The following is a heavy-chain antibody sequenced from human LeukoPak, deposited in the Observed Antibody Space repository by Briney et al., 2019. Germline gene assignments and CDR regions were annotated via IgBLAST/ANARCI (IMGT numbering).Heavy chain of an antibody. Sequence: GGSLRLSCAASGFTFDDYAMHWVRQAPGKGLEWVSGISWNSGSIGYADSVKGRFTISRDNTKNSLYLQMNSLRAEDTAVYYCAKDLEGSGWFPHNYFDYWGQGTLVTVSS. CDR1: GFTFDDYA. D-gene: IGHD6-19*01. CDR2: ISWNSGSI. CDR3: AKDLEGSGWFPHNYFDY. V-gene: IGHV3-9*01. J-gene: IGHJ4*02.